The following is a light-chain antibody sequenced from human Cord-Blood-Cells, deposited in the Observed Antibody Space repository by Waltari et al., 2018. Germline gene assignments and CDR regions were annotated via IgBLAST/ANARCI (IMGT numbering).Light chain of an antibody. CDR1: SLRSYY. Sequence: SSELTRAPAVSVALGQTVRLTCQGDSLRSYYASWYQQKPGQAPVLVIYGKNNRPSGIPDRFSGSSSGNTASLTITGAQAEDEADYYCNSRDSSGNVFGTGTKVTVL. CDR3: NSRDSSGNV. V-gene: IGLV3-19*01. CDR2: GKN. J-gene: IGLJ1*01.